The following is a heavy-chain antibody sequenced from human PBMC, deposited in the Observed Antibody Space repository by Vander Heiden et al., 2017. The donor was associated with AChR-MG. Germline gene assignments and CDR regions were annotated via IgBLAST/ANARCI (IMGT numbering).Heavy chain of an antibody. CDR2: IGANGETT. D-gene: IGHD6-19*01. CDR3: ATDHDNLGWTPLQH. Sequence: EVKLLESGGGLVQPGGSLRLSCIVPGLSFARYSIIWVRQAPGKGLEWVSAIGANGETTFYAESVKGRFTISRDSSKSTVYLQMNTLRGDDTAIYYCATDHDNLGWTPLQHWGQGALVTVSS. CDR1: GLSFARYS. J-gene: IGHJ1*01. V-gene: IGHV3-23*01.